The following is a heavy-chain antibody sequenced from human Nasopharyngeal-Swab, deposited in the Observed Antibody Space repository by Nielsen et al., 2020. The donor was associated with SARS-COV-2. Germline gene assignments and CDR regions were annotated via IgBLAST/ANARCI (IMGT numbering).Heavy chain of an antibody. D-gene: IGHD3-9*01. J-gene: IGHJ4*02. CDR1: GLTFSNYW. CDR3: AGGTGWLTDS. Sequence: GGSLRLSCAASGLTFSNYWMNWVRQTPGKGLEWVAIIKQDGSETYYVDSVRGRFTISRDNAKNSLSLVMTSLRADDTAVYYCAGGTGWLTDSWGQGTLVTVSS. V-gene: IGHV3-7*03. CDR2: IKQDGSET.